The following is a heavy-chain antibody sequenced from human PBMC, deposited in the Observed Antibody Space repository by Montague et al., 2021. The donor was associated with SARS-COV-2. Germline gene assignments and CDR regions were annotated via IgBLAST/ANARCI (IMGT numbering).Heavy chain of an antibody. V-gene: IGHV4-31*03. Sequence: TLSLTCTVSGGSISSGGYYWSWIRQHPGKGPEWIGYIYYSGSTYSTPSLKSRVTISVDTSQYQFSLKLGSVTAAATSVYYCASEGGLRYFDWLLRSDYYYYYGMDVWGQGTTVTVSS. CDR2: IYYSGST. J-gene: IGHJ6*02. CDR1: GGSISSGGYY. D-gene: IGHD3-9*01. CDR3: ASEGGLRYFDWLLRSDYYYYYGMDV.